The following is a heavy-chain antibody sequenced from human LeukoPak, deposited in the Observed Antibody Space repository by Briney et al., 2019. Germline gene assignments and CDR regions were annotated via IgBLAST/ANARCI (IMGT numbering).Heavy chain of an antibody. V-gene: IGHV3-23*01. CDR1: GFTFTSYA. CDR2: ISGSGVST. Sequence: GGSLRLSCAISGFTFTSYAMTWVRQAPGKGLEWVTSISGSGVSTYYADSVRGRFTISRDISKNTLYLQMNSLRAEDTALYYCAKTLVPSGIYHEDFFDYWDQGTLVTVSS. D-gene: IGHD1-26*01. J-gene: IGHJ4*02. CDR3: AKTLVPSGIYHEDFFDY.